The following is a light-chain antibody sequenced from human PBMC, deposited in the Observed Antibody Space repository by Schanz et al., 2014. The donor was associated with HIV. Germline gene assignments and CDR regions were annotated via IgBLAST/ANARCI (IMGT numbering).Light chain of an antibody. V-gene: IGLV8-61*01. CDR3: VLYMGSGIWV. J-gene: IGLJ3*02. Sequence: QAVVTQEPSFSVSPGGTVTLTCGLSSGSVSTSYYPRWYPQTPGQAPRTLIYNTKPRSSGVPDRFSGSILGNKAALTITGAQADDESDYYCVLYMGSGIWVFGGGTKLTVL. CDR1: SGSVSTSYY. CDR2: NTK.